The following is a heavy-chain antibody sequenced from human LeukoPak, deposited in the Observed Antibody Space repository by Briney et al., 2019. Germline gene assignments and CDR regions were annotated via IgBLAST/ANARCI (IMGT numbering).Heavy chain of an antibody. V-gene: IGHV4-61*02. Sequence: SETLSLTCTVSNGSTSSGRYYWSWIRQPAGKGLEWIGRIFPSGSANYSPSLKSRVTISVDTSKNQFSLILNSVTAADTAVYYCARQAPLDGDFDFGGQGTLVTVSS. D-gene: IGHD3/OR15-3a*01. CDR3: ARQAPLDGDFDF. J-gene: IGHJ4*02. CDR1: NGSTSSGRYY. CDR2: IFPSGSA.